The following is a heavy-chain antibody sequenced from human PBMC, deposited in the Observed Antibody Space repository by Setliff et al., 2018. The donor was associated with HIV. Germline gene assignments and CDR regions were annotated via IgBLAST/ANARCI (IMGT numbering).Heavy chain of an antibody. CDR3: ARGSCSGCYLSDY. V-gene: IGHV5-51*01. CDR1: GYYFTSYW. Sequence: GESLKISCKGSGYYFTSYWIGWVRQMPGKGLEWMGIIYPGDSDTRISPSFQGQVTITRDTSANTAYMELSSLRSEDTAVYYCARGSCSGCYLSDYWGLGTLVTVSS. J-gene: IGHJ4*02. CDR2: IYPGDSDT. D-gene: IGHD6-19*01.